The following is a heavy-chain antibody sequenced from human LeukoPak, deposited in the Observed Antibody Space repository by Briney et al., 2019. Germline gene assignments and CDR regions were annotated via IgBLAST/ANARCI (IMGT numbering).Heavy chain of an antibody. CDR2: INPSGGST. V-gene: IGHV1-46*01. CDR3: ARHYGSGSYYPWFDP. CDR1: GYTFTSYY. Sequence: ASVKVSCKASGYTFTSYYMRWVRQAPGQGLEWMGIINPSGGSTSYAQKFQGRVTMTRDMSTSTVYMELSSLRSEDTAVYYCARHYGSGSYYPWFDPWGQGTLVTVSS. D-gene: IGHD3-10*01. J-gene: IGHJ5*02.